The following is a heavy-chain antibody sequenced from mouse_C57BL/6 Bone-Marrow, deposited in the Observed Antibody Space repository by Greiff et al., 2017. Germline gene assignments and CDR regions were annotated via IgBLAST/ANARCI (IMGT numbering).Heavy chain of an antibody. J-gene: IGHJ2*01. V-gene: IGHV1-72*01. CDR1: GYTFTGYW. CDR3: ARVNYGSSRDY. D-gene: IGHD1-1*01. Sequence: VQLQQPGAELVKPGASVKLSCTASGYTFTGYWMHWVKQRPGRGLEWIGRIDPKSGGTKYNEKFKGKATLAVDKPSSTAYMQLSSLTSEDSAVYYCARVNYGSSRDYWGQGTTLTVSS. CDR2: IDPKSGGT.